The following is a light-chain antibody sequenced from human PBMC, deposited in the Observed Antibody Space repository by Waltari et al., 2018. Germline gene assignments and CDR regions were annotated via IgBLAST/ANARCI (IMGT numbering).Light chain of an antibody. CDR1: NIGTKP. V-gene: IGLV3-21*02. J-gene: IGLJ2*01. CDR3: QVWDRSSDVV. Sequence: SSVLPQPPSVSVAPGQTARIPCGGNNIGTKPVPWYPQRPGQAPVLVMFDDRDRPAGIPERFSGSNSGNTATLTISRVEAGDEADYYCQVWDRSSDVVFGGGTKLTVL. CDR2: DDR.